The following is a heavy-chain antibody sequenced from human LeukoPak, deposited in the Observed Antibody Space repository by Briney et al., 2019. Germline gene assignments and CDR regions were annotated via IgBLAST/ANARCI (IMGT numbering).Heavy chain of an antibody. V-gene: IGHV4-34*01. D-gene: IGHD2-15*01. CDR1: VGSFSGYY. Sequence: PSETLSLICAVYVGSFSGYYWSWIRQPPGKGLEWLGEINHSGSTNYNPSLKSRVTISVDTSKNQFSLKLSSVTAADTAVYYCARGGRYCSGGSCLDYWGQGTLVTVSS. J-gene: IGHJ4*02. CDR3: ARGGRYCSGGSCLDY. CDR2: INHSGST.